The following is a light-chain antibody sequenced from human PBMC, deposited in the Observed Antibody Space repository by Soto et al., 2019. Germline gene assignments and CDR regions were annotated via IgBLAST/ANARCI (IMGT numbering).Light chain of an antibody. CDR3: SSYTSSSTPYV. CDR2: QVS. V-gene: IGLV2-14*01. CDR1: SSDVGGYNY. Sequence: SVLTQPPSLSVSPGQSITIAFTGTSSDVGGYNYVSCYQQHPGKAPKVMIYQVSHRPSGVSNRFSRPKSGNTASLTISGLQAEDEADYYCSSYTSSSTPYVFGTGTKVTVL. J-gene: IGLJ1*01.